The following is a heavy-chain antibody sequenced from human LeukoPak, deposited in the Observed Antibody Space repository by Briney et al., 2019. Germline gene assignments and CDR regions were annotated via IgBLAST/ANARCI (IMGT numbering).Heavy chain of an antibody. CDR1: GFTFSDYY. CDR3: AKSHCSGDTCHGGYFDY. J-gene: IGHJ4*02. D-gene: IGHD2-15*01. V-gene: IGHV3-11*01. CDR2: ISHSGSSI. Sequence: GGTLTLSCTASGFTFSDYYLSWIRQAPGKGLEWVSYISHSGSSIYYAYSVKGRFAISRDNPQNTLRLQMNSLRAEDTAVYYCAKSHCSGDTCHGGYFDYWGAGILVTVSS.